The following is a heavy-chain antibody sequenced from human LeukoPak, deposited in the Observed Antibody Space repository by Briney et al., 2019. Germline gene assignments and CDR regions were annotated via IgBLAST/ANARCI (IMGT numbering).Heavy chain of an antibody. Sequence: SSETLSLTCSVSGGSISSYYWSWIRQPPGKGLEWIGYVYYSGSTNYNPSLKSRVTISVDTSKNQFSLKLSSVTAADTAVYYCTRNGGYSDWYFDVWGRGTLVTVSS. CDR1: GGSISSYY. V-gene: IGHV4-59*01. J-gene: IGHJ2*01. CDR3: TRNGGYSDWYFDV. CDR2: VYYSGST. D-gene: IGHD4-23*01.